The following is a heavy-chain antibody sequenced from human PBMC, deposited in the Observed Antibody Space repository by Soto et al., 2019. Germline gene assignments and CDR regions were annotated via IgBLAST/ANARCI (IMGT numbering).Heavy chain of an antibody. J-gene: IGHJ4*02. Sequence: EVQLVESGGGLVQPGGSLRLSCAASGFTFSAYSMNWVRQAPGKGLEWASYISSRTNTIYYADSVQGRFTISRDDAKNSLYLQMDSLRAEDTAVYYCARDRRIAAAADFYFDSWGQGTLVTVSS. CDR3: ARDRRIAAAADFYFDS. V-gene: IGHV3-48*01. D-gene: IGHD6-13*01. CDR2: ISSRTNTI. CDR1: GFTFSAYS.